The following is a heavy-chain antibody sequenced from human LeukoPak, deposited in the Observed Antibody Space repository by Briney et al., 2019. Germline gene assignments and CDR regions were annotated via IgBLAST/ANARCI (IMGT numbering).Heavy chain of an antibody. CDR2: IYHSGST. Sequence: RASESLSLTCAVSGYSISSGNYWGWIRQPPGKGLGWIGNIYHSGSTYYNPSLKSRVTISIDTSKNQFFLKLSSVTAADTAVYYCARVRSSWYQFDYWGQGTLVTVSP. CDR3: ARVRSSWYQFDY. V-gene: IGHV4-38-2*01. CDR1: GYSISSGNY. D-gene: IGHD6-13*01. J-gene: IGHJ4*02.